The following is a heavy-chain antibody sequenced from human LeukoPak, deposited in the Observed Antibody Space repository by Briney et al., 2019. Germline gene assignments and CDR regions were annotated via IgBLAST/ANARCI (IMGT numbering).Heavy chain of an antibody. CDR3: ARNFAS. CDR1: GFTFSGYG. Sequence: PGGPLRLSCAASGFTFSGYGMDWVRQAPGKGLEWVSYISNSGSTMYYADSVRGRFTISRDNAKNSLYLQMNSLRAEDTAVYYCARNFASWGQGTLVTVSS. J-gene: IGHJ4*02. CDR2: ISNSGSTM. V-gene: IGHV3-48*03.